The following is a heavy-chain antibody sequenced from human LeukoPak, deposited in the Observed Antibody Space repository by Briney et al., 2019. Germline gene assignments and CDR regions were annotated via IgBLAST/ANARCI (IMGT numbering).Heavy chain of an antibody. CDR3: ASSTTGTANFDY. Sequence: ASVKVSCKASGYTFTSYGISWVRQAPGQGLEWMGWIITYSGNTNYTQKLQGRVTMTTDTSTNTAYMELRSLRSDDTAVYYCASSTTGTANFDYWGQGTLVTVSS. CDR2: IITYSGNT. CDR1: GYTFTSYG. D-gene: IGHD1-1*01. J-gene: IGHJ4*02. V-gene: IGHV1-18*01.